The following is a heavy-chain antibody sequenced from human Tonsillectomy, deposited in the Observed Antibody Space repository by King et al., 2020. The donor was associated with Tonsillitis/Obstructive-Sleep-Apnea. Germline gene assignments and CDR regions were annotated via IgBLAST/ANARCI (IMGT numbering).Heavy chain of an antibody. J-gene: IGHJ4*02. D-gene: IGHD3-22*01. V-gene: IGHV3-23*04. Sequence: EVQLVESGGGLVQPGGSLRLSCAASGFTFSSYAMSWVRQATGKGLEWVSASSGSGGSTYYADYVKGRFTISRDNSKNTLYLQMNSLRAEDTAVYYCAKDLRDFYDSSGYYYTSYDYWGQGTLVTVSS. CDR2: SSGSGGST. CDR3: AKDLRDFYDSSGYYYTSYDY. CDR1: GFTFSSYA.